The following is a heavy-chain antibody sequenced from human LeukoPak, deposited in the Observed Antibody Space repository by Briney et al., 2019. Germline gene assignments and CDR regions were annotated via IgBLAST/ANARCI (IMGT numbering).Heavy chain of an antibody. CDR1: GGSFSGYY. Sequence: PSETLSLTCAVHGGSFSGYYWSWIRQPPGKGLEWIGEINHSGSTNYNPPLKSRVTISVDTSKNQFSLKLSSVTAADTAVYYCARAVNYVWGSYRYTVYFDYWGQGTLVTVSS. V-gene: IGHV4-34*01. J-gene: IGHJ4*02. D-gene: IGHD3-16*02. CDR3: ARAVNYVWGSYRYTVYFDY. CDR2: INHSGST.